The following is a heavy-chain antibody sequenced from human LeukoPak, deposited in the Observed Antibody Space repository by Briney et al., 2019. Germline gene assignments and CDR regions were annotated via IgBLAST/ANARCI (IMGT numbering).Heavy chain of an antibody. J-gene: IGHJ4*02. D-gene: IGHD2-21*02. CDR1: GFTFTNYG. V-gene: IGHV3-23*01. Sequence: GGSLRLSCAAAGFTFTNYGMSWVRQTPGKGLEWVSRVSASGGRTYYADSVKGRFTISRDNSKNTLYLQMNSLRAEDTAVYYCARMPASSCGGDCYRHSYFDYWGQGTLVTVSS. CDR3: ARMPASSCGGDCYRHSYFDY. CDR2: VSASGGRT.